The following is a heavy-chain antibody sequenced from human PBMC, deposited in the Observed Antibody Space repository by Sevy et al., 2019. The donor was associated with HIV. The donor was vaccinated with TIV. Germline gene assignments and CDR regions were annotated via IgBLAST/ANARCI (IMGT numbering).Heavy chain of an antibody. CDR2: ISYHGRDK. D-gene: IGHD3-9*01. Sequence: GGSLRLSWVVSGFTFTTSGMQWVRQAPGKGLEWVAVISYHGRDKFYADSVKGRFTISRDNSDNILYLHMNSLRSEDTAVYYCAKDFTGYNGMDVWGQGTMVTVSS. CDR1: GFTFTTSG. CDR3: AKDFTGYNGMDV. J-gene: IGHJ6*02. V-gene: IGHV3-30*18.